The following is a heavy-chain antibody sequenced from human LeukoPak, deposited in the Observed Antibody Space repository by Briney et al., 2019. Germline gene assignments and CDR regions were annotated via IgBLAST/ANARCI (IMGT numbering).Heavy chain of an antibody. CDR1: GGSISSGSYY. J-gene: IGHJ4*02. CDR3: ARPYYYDSSGYSFDY. D-gene: IGHD3-22*01. V-gene: IGHV4-61*02. CDR2: IYSSGST. Sequence: SQTLSLTCTVSGGSISSGSYYWSWIRQPAGKGLEWIVRIYSSGSTNYNPSLKSRATISLDTSKNQFSLKLSSVTAADTAVYYCARPYYYDSSGYSFDYWGQGTLVTVSS.